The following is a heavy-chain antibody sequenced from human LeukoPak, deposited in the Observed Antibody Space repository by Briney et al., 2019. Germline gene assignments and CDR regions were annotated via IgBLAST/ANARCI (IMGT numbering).Heavy chain of an antibody. CDR1: GGSISSSSYY. CDR2: IYYSGST. V-gene: IGHV4-39*07. CDR3: ARGRTRVTMIVVVGIDAFDI. J-gene: IGHJ3*02. D-gene: IGHD3-22*01. Sequence: SETLSLTCTVSGGSISSSSYYWGWIRQPPGKGLEWIGSIYYSGSTYYNPSLKSRVTISVDTSKNQFSLKLSPVTAADTAVYYCARGRTRVTMIVVVGIDAFDIWGQGTMVTVSS.